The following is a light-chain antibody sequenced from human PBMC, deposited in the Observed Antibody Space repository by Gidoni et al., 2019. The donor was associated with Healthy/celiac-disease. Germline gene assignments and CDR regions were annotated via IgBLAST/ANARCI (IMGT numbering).Light chain of an antibody. V-gene: IGKV3-11*01. CDR2: DAS. CDR3: QQRSNWPAT. Sequence: EIVLTQSPATLSLSPGERATLSCRASQSVSSYLAWYQQKPGQAPRLLIDDASNRATGIPARFSGSGSGTDFTLTISSLEPEDFAVYYCQQRSNWPATFXPXTKVDIK. CDR1: QSVSSY. J-gene: IGKJ3*01.